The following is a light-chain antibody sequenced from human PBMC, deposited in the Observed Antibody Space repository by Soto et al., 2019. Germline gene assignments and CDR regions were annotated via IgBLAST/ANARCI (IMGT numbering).Light chain of an antibody. CDR3: EAWDADLGGPF. V-gene: IGLV1-44*01. Sequence: QSVLTQPPSASGTPGQRVTISCSGSSSNIETNTVNWYQQVPGTAPRLLIYNSNQRPSGVPDRFSASKSGTSASLAISGLQSEDEADYYCEAWDADLGGPFFGGGTKLTVL. CDR2: NSN. CDR1: SSNIETNT. J-gene: IGLJ2*01.